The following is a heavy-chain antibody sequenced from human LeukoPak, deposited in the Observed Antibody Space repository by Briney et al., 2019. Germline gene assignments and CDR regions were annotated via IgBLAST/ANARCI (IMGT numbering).Heavy chain of an antibody. J-gene: IGHJ4*02. CDR1: GYTFTSYG. CDR3: ARRFIAAAGTPFDY. Sequence: GASVKVSCKASGYTFTSYGISWVRQAPGQGLEWMGWISAYNGNTNYVQKLQGRVTMTTDTSTSTAYMELRSLRSDDTAVYYCARRFIAAAGTPFDYWGQGTLVTVSS. D-gene: IGHD6-13*01. V-gene: IGHV1-18*01. CDR2: ISAYNGNT.